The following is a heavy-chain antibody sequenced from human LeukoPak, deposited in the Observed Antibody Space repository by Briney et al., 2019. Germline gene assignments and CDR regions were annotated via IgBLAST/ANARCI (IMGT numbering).Heavy chain of an antibody. J-gene: IGHJ4*02. CDR1: GFTFSSHY. CDR2: IYSGGTT. CDR3: ARANDYDRSGYYYDY. V-gene: IGHV3-53*01. Sequence: GGSLRLSCAASGFTFSSHYMTWVRQAPGKGLEWVSLIYSGGTTNSADSVKGRFTSSRDNSKNTLYLQMNSLRAEDTAVYYCARANDYDRSGYYYDYWGQGTLVTVSS. D-gene: IGHD3-22*01.